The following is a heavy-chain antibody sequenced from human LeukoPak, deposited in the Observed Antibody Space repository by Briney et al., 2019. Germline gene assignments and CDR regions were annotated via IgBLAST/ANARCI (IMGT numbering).Heavy chain of an antibody. J-gene: IGHJ4*02. CDR3: AKGDGSTYVTHFDF. V-gene: IGHV3-23*01. Sequence: GGSLRLSCAASGCTFRSCAMHWIRQPPGKGLEWVSGISDSGVSAFYTHSVEGRFTISRDNSKNTLYLQMSSLRAEDTAVYYCAKGDGSTYVTHFDFWGQGTLVSVSS. CDR2: ISDSGVSA. CDR1: GCTFRSCA. D-gene: IGHD5-18*01.